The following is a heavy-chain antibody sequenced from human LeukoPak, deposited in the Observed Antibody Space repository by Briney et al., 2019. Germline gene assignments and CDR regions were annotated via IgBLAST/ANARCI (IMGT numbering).Heavy chain of an antibody. V-gene: IGHV3-74*01. J-gene: IGHJ4*02. CDR3: ARDRSPEGLDY. Sequence: GGSLRLSCAASGFTFSSYWMHWVRQVPGKGLVWVSRIKADGRTTNYADSVKGRFTISRDNAKNTLYLEMNSLRVEDTAVYFCARDRSPEGLDYWGQGSLVTVSS. CDR2: IKADGRTT. CDR1: GFTFSSYW.